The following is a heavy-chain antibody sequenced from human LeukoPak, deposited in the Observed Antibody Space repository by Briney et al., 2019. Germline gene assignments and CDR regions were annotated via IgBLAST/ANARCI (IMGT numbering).Heavy chain of an antibody. D-gene: IGHD1-26*01. CDR2: IIPIFGTA. CDR3: ASTIGSYDFEFDY. J-gene: IGHJ4*02. Sequence: SVKVSCKASGGTFSNYAISWVRQAPGQGLEWMGGIIPIFGTANYAQKFQGRVTITADKSTSTAYMELRSLRSEDSAVYYCASTIGSYDFEFDYWGQGTLVTVSS. CDR1: GGTFSNYA. V-gene: IGHV1-69*06.